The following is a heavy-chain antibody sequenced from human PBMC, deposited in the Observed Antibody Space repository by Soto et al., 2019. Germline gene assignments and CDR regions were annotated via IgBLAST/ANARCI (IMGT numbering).Heavy chain of an antibody. Sequence: PSETLSLSCTVAGGSSSSGSDYWAWIRQPPGKGPEWIGDINYSGSTNYTPSLKSRVTISVDTSKNQFSLKLSSVTAADTAVYYCARGRGIAAAGTPLGYWGQGTLVTVSS. CDR2: INYSGST. D-gene: IGHD6-13*01. CDR1: GGSSSSGSDY. J-gene: IGHJ4*02. CDR3: ARGRGIAAAGTPLGY. V-gene: IGHV4-39*07.